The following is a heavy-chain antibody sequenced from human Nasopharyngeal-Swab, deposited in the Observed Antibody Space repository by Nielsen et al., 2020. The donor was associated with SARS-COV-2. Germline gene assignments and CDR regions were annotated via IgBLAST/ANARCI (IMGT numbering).Heavy chain of an antibody. J-gene: IGHJ6*02. CDR1: GFTFSSYG. CDR2: ISYDGSNK. D-gene: IGHD6-19*01. CDR3: TTKRASSGWYGGGYYYGMDV. Sequence: GGSLRLSCAASGFTFSSYGMHWVRQAPGKGLEWVAVISYDGSNKYYADSVKGRFTISRDNSKNTLYLQMNSLRAEDTAVYYCTTKRASSGWYGGGYYYGMDVWGQGTTVTISS. V-gene: IGHV3-30*03.